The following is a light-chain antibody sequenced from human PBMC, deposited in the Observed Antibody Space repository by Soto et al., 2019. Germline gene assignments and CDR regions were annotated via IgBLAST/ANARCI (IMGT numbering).Light chain of an antibody. V-gene: IGLV2-11*01. Sequence: QSVLTQPRSVSGSPGQSVTISCTGTSSPVGGYHYVSWYQQFPGKAPQLMIYAGSQRPSGVSDRFSASESASPASLTISGLQAEDEADYYCCSYADRSTYVFGTGTKVTVL. J-gene: IGLJ1*01. CDR3: CSYADRSTYV. CDR1: SSPVGGYHY. CDR2: AGS.